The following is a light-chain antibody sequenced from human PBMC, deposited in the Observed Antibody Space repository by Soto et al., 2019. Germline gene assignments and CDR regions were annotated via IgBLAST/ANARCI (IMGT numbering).Light chain of an antibody. V-gene: IGKV3D-15*01. Sequence: EIVMTQSPATLSVSPGERATLSCRASQSVSSYLAWYQQKPGQAPRLLIYDASNRATGIPARFSGSGSGTDFTLTISSLQPEDVATYYCQKYNSALPAFGQGTKVDIK. J-gene: IGKJ1*01. CDR2: DAS. CDR3: QKYNSALPA. CDR1: QSVSSY.